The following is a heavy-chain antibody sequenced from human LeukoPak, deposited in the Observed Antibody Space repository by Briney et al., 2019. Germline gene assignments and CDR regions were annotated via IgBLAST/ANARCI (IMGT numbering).Heavy chain of an antibody. J-gene: IGHJ4*02. V-gene: IGHV3-49*03. CDR3: TRDRGAYNLYDY. CDR1: GFTFGDYA. CDR2: IRSKAYGETA. Sequence: GGSLRLSCTASGFTFGDYAMSWIRQAPGKGLEWVGFIRSKAYGETADNAASVKGRFTISRDDSKAIAYLQMNSLKTEDTAVYHCTRDRGAYNLYDYWGQGTLVTVSS. D-gene: IGHD1-1*01.